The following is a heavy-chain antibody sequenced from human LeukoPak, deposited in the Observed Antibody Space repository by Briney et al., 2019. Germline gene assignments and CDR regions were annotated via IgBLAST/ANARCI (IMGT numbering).Heavy chain of an antibody. Sequence: PGGSLRLSCAASGFTFSNAWMSWVRQAPGKGLECASTISGSGGSTYYADSVKGRFTFSRDNSKNTLYLQMNSLRAKDTAVYYCASANPMVRGVSDYFDSWGQGTLVTVSS. J-gene: IGHJ4*02. CDR2: ISGSGGST. V-gene: IGHV3-23*01. CDR3: ASANPMVRGVSDYFDS. CDR1: GFTFSNAW. D-gene: IGHD3-10*01.